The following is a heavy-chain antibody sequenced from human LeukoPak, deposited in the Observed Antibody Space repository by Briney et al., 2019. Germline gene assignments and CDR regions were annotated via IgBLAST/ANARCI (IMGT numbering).Heavy chain of an antibody. J-gene: IGHJ4*02. CDR3: AKLVGANNYFDY. Sequence: GGSLRLSCAASGFTFSSYGMHWVRQAPGKGLEWVAVISYDGSNKYYADSVKGRFTISRDNSKNTLYLQMNSLRAEDTAVYYCAKLVGANNYFDYWGQGTLVTVSS. CDR2: ISYDGSNK. CDR1: GFTFSSYG. D-gene: IGHD1-26*01. V-gene: IGHV3-30*18.